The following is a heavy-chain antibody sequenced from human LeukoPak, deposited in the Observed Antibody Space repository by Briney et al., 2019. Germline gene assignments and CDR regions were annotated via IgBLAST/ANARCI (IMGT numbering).Heavy chain of an antibody. CDR2: ITFSSSII. V-gene: IGHV3-48*01. D-gene: IGHD6-13*01. CDR1: GFTFSSYS. J-gene: IGHJ6*03. Sequence: GGSLRLSCAASGFTFSSYSMNWVRQAPGKGLEWVSYITFSSSIIYYADSVRGRFTISRDNAKNSLYLQMNSLRAEDTAVYYCARDRGSSSYSDYYYYMDVWGKGTTVTISS. CDR3: ARDRGSSSYSDYYYYMDV.